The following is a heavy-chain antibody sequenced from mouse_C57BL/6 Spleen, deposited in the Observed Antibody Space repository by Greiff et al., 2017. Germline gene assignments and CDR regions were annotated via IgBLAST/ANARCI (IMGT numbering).Heavy chain of an antibody. CDR3: ARGRGDYAMDY. CDR1: GFTFSSYA. V-gene: IGHV5-4*03. CDR2: ISDGGSYT. Sequence: EVKLVESGGGLVKPGGSLKLSCAASGFTFSSYAMSWVRQTPEKRLEWVATISDGGSYTYYPDNVKGRFTISRDNAKNNLYLQMSHLKSEDTAMYYCARGRGDYAMDYWGQGTSVTVSS. J-gene: IGHJ4*01.